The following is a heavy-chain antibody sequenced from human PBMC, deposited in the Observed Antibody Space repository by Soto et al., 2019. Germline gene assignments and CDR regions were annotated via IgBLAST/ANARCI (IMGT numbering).Heavy chain of an antibody. CDR1: GGTFSSYA. J-gene: IGHJ4*02. D-gene: IGHD5-12*01. V-gene: IGHV1-69*12. CDR2: IVPIVDTS. CDR3: VRVRAIPGYRDN. Sequence: QVQLVQSGAEVRQPASSVKVSCKTSGGTFSSYAISWVRQAPGQGLEWMGGIVPIVDTSTYAQKFQGRVTISAEESTSAGYMELSSLRSDAPAVYYCVRVRAIPGYRDNWGQGILVTVSS.